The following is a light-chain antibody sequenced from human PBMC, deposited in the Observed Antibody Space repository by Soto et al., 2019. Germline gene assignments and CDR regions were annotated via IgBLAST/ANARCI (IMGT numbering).Light chain of an antibody. J-gene: IGKJ2*01. Sequence: DIVMTQSPDSLAVSLGERATINCKSSQSFLWISNNKNYLAWYQQKPGQPPKLLIYWASTRESGVPDRFSGSGSGTDFTLTVSSLQAEDVAVYYCQQYYTTPPMYTFGQGTKVDIK. CDR3: QQYYTTPPMYT. CDR1: QSFLWISNNKNY. V-gene: IGKV4-1*01. CDR2: WAS.